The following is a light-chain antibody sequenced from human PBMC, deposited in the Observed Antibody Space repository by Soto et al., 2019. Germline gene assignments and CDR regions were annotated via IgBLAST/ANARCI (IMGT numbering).Light chain of an antibody. CDR1: QSASTY. Sequence: EVVLTQSPATMSLYPGEGATLSCRASQSASTYLGWYQQKPGQAPRLLIFEASKRATGIPDRISGSGSGTDFTLTISSLEPEDFAVYYCQQYGSSPSITFGQGTRLEIK. V-gene: IGKV3-11*01. CDR2: EAS. CDR3: QQYGSSPSIT. J-gene: IGKJ5*01.